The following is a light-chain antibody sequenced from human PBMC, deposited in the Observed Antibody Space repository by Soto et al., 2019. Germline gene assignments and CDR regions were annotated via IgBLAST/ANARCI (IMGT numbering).Light chain of an antibody. J-gene: IGKJ3*01. Sequence: DIQMAQSPSSLSASVGDRVTITCQASQDISTFLHWYQQKPGKAPKLLIYDASNLEAGVPSMFSGTGSGTDFTFTISRLQPEDLATYYCQQSDVLPLTFGPGTRVEIK. CDR2: DAS. CDR3: QQSDVLPLT. V-gene: IGKV1-33*01. CDR1: QDISTF.